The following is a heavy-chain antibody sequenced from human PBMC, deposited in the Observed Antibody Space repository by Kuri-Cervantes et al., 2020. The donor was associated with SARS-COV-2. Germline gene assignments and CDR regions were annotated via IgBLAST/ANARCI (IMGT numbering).Heavy chain of an antibody. CDR1: GFTFSSYS. D-gene: IGHD6-6*01. CDR2: ISSSSSYI. V-gene: IGHV3-21*01. J-gene: IGHJ6*02. CDR3: ARDGEIEYSSSDYYYYYGMDV. Sequence: LSLTCAASGFTFSSYSMNWVRQAPGKGLEWVSSISSSSSYIYYADSVKGRFTISRDNAKNSLYLQMNSLRAEDTAVYYCARDGEIEYSSSDYYYYYGMDVWGQGTTVTVSS.